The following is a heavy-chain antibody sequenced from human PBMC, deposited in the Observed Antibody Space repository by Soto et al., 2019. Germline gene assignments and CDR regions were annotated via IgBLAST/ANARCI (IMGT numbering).Heavy chain of an antibody. J-gene: IGHJ5*02. D-gene: IGHD6-6*01. CDR1: GGSISSGGYY. CDR3: ARGGRAARPHWFDP. Sequence: SETLSLTCAVSGGSISSGGYYWSWIRQHPGKGLEWIGYIYYSGSTYYNPSPKSRVTISVDTSKNQFSLKLSSVTAADTAVYYCARGGRAARPHWFDPWGQGTLVTVSS. CDR2: IYYSGST. V-gene: IGHV4-31*11.